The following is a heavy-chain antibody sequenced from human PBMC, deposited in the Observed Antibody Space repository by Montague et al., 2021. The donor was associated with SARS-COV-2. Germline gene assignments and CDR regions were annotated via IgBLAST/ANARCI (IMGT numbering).Heavy chain of an antibody. Sequence: SETLSLTCAVYGGSFSGYYWSWIRQPPGKGLEWIGEINHSGSTNYNPSLKGRVTISVDTSKNQFSLKLSSVTAADTAVYYCARGYDYVWGSYRYLHGFDPWGQGTLVTVSS. J-gene: IGHJ5*02. CDR3: ARGYDYVWGSYRYLHGFDP. V-gene: IGHV4-34*01. D-gene: IGHD3-16*02. CDR1: GGSFSGYY. CDR2: INHSGST.